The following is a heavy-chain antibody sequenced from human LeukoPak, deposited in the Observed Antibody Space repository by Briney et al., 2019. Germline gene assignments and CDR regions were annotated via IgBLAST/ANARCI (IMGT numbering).Heavy chain of an antibody. J-gene: IGHJ2*01. CDR3: ARDVGWGLGYDILTGYYYWYFDL. CDR2: INPNSGGT. V-gene: IGHV1-2*02. Sequence: GASVKVSCKASGYTFTGYYMHWVRQAPGQGLEWMGWINPNSGGTNYAQKFQGRVTMTRDTSISTTYMELSRLRSDDTAVYYCARDVGWGLGYDILTGYYYWYFDLWGRGTLVTVSS. CDR1: GYTFTGYY. D-gene: IGHD3-9*01.